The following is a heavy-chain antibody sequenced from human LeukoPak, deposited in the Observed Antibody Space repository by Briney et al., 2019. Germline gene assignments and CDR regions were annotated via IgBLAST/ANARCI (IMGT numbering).Heavy chain of an antibody. Sequence: ASVKVSCKASGYTFTGYYMHWVRQAPGQGLEWMGWMNPNSGNTGYAQKFQGRVTMTRNTSISTAYMELSSLRSEDTAVYYCARDRTTVATNKRLDYWGQGTLVTVSS. J-gene: IGHJ4*02. D-gene: IGHD4-23*01. CDR2: MNPNSGNT. CDR1: GYTFTGYY. V-gene: IGHV1-8*02. CDR3: ARDRTTVATNKRLDY.